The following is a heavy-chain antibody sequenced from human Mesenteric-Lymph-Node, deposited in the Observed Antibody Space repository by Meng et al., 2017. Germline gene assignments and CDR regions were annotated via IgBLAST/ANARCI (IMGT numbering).Heavy chain of an antibody. J-gene: IGHJ4*02. CDR1: GGSISSVYW. V-gene: IGHV4-4*02. CDR2: TSHSGST. Sequence: VQLQESGPGLVKPSETLSLPCAVSGGSISSVYWWTWVRQSPGKGLEWIGETSHSGSTNYNPSLKSRVTISVGKSNNQYSLRLTSVTAADTAMYYCARNGAYSADHWGQGTLVTVSS. CDR3: ARNGAYSADH. D-gene: IGHD2-15*01.